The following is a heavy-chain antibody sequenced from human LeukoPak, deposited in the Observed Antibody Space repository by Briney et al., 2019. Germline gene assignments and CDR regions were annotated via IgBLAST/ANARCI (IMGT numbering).Heavy chain of an antibody. Sequence: SQTLSLTCAISGDSVSSNSAAWNWIRQSPSRGLEWLGRAYYRSKWYNDYAVSVKSRITINPDTSKNQFSLQLNSVTPEDTAVYYCARTDDSSGYYLLDGWFDPWGQGTLVTVSS. D-gene: IGHD3-22*01. CDR2: AYYRSKWYN. J-gene: IGHJ5*02. CDR3: ARTDDSSGYYLLDGWFDP. V-gene: IGHV6-1*01. CDR1: GDSVSSNSAA.